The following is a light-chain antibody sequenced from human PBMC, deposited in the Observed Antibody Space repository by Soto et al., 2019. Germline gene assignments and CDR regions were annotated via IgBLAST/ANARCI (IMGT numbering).Light chain of an antibody. CDR3: QQYNNWSRT. CDR2: DAS. Sequence: EIVLTQSPSTLSLSPGERATLSCRASQSGSSYLAWYQQKPGQAPRLLIYDASSRATGIPDRFSGSGFGTEFTLTISSLQSEDFAVYYCQQYNNWSRTFGQGTKVDIK. J-gene: IGKJ1*01. V-gene: IGKV3D-15*01. CDR1: QSGSSY.